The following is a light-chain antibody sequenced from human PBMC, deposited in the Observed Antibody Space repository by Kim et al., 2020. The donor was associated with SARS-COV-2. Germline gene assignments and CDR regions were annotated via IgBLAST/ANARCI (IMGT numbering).Light chain of an antibody. V-gene: IGKV3-11*01. CDR2: DAF. Sequence: EIVLTQSPATLSLSPGERATLSCRASQSVDTYLAWYQHKPCQAPRLLVYDAFNRATDIPPRFSGSGSGTDFTLTISSLEPEDFAVYYCQHRINWPRTFGQGTKVDIK. CDR3: QHRINWPRT. CDR1: QSVDTY. J-gene: IGKJ1*01.